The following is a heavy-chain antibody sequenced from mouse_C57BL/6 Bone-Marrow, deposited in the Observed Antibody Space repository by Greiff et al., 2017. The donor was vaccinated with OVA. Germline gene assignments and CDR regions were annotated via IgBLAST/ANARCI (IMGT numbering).Heavy chain of an antibody. CDR2: IHPNSGST. CDR3: ARSDYSNFPLAY. Sequence: VQLQQPGAELVKPGASVKLSCKASGYTFTSYWMHWVKQRPGQGLEWIGMIHPNSGSTNYNEKFKSKATLTVDKSSSTAYMQLSSLTSEDSAVYYCARSDYSNFPLAYWGQGTLVTVSA. J-gene: IGHJ3*01. V-gene: IGHV1-64*01. CDR1: GYTFTSYW. D-gene: IGHD2-5*01.